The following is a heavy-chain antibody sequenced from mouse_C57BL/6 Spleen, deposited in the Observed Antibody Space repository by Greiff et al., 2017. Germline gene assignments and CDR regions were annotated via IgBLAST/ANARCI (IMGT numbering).Heavy chain of an antibody. CDR3: ARCYYGTLYAMDY. J-gene: IGHJ4*01. CDR1: GYTFTSYW. Sequence: QVQLQQPGAELVKPGASVKLSCKASGYTFTSYWMQWVKQRPGQGLEWIGVIGASDGYTNYNQRFKGKATLTVDTSASTAYMQLSSLTSEDSAVYSCARCYYGTLYAMDYWGQGTSLTVSS. D-gene: IGHD1-1*01. V-gene: IGHV1-50*01. CDR2: IGASDGYT.